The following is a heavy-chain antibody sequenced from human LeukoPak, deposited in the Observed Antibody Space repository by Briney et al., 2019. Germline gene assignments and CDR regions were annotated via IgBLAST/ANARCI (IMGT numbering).Heavy chain of an antibody. CDR1: GFTVSANY. Sequence: PGGSLRLSCAASGFTVSANYMTWVRQAPGKGLEWVSVIYVGGSTYYADSVKGRFTISRDNSKNTLYLQMNSLRAEDTAVYYCARDAIDGGAGYFDYWGQGTLVTVSS. D-gene: IGHD1-26*01. CDR2: IYVGGST. CDR3: ARDAIDGGAGYFDY. J-gene: IGHJ4*02. V-gene: IGHV3-53*05.